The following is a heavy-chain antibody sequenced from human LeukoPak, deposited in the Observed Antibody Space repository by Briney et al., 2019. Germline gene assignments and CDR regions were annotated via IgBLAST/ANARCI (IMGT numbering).Heavy chain of an antibody. D-gene: IGHD3-22*01. CDR3: ATGTYYYDSSGSKHHYFDY. Sequence: ASVKVSRKVSGYTLTELSMHWVRQAPGKGLEWMGGFDPEDGETVYAQKFQGRVTMTEDTSTDTAYMELSSLRSEDTAVYYCATGTYYYDSSGSKHHYFDYWGQGTLVTVSS. J-gene: IGHJ4*02. CDR2: FDPEDGET. V-gene: IGHV1-24*01. CDR1: GYTLTELS.